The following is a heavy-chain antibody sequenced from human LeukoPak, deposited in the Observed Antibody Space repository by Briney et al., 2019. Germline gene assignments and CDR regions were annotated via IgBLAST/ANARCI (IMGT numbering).Heavy chain of an antibody. CDR2: ISAYNGNT. CDR1: GYTFTSYG. V-gene: IGHV1-18*01. J-gene: IGHJ4*02. D-gene: IGHD3-16*02. CDR3: ARDPPPPFYDYVWGSYRPYYFDY. Sequence: ASVKVSCKASGYTFTSYGISWVRQAPGQGLEWMGRISAYNGNTNYAQKLQGRVTMTTDTSTSTAYMELRSLRSDDTAVYYCARDPPPPFYDYVWGSYRPYYFDYWGQGTLVTVSS.